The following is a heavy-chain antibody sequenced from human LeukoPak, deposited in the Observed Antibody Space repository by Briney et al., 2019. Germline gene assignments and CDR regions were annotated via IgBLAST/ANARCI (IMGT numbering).Heavy chain of an antibody. CDR3: AKDNAGGTMVRGVIPDYYYYGMDV. V-gene: IGHV3-43D*03. Sequence: PGGSLRLSCAASGFTFDDYAMHWVRQAPGKGLEWVSLISWDGGSTYYADSVKGRFTISRDNSKNSLYLQMNSLRAEDTALYYCAKDNAGGTMVRGVIPDYYYYGMDVWGQGTTVTVSS. CDR1: GFTFDDYA. J-gene: IGHJ6*02. CDR2: ISWDGGST. D-gene: IGHD3-10*01.